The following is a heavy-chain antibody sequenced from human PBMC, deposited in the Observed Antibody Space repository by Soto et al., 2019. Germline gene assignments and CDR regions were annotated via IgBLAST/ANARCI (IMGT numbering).Heavy chain of an antibody. V-gene: IGHV4-59*01. J-gene: IGHJ4*02. CDR2: IYYSGST. CDR3: ARGLPGSRGGFGEFQPLDY. Sequence: QVQLQESGPGLVKPSETLSLTCTVSGGSISSYYWSWIRQPPGKGLGWIGDIYYSGSTNYNPSLMGRVTLSVDTSKNLFSLKLSSVTAADTAVYYCARGLPGSRGGFGEFQPLDYWCQGTLVTVSS. D-gene: IGHD3-10*01. CDR1: GGSISSYY.